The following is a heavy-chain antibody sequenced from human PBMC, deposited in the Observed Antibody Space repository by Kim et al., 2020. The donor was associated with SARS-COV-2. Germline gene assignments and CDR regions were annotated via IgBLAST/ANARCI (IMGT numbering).Heavy chain of an antibody. V-gene: IGHV3-64D*06. CDR3: VKGRPSGWPLMFDY. D-gene: IGHD6-19*01. CDR1: GSTFSSYA. CDR2: ISSNGGST. J-gene: IGHJ4*02. Sequence: GGSLRLSCSASGSTFSSYAMHWVRQAPGKGLEYVSAISSNGGSTYYADSVKGRFTISRDNSKNTLYLQMSSLRAEDTAVYYCVKGRPSGWPLMFDYWGQGTLVTVSS.